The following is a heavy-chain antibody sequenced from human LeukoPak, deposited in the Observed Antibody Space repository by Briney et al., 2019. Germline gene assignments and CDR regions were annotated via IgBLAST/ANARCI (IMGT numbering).Heavy chain of an antibody. V-gene: IGHV3-33*01. CDR3: ARVPYGEYFDY. D-gene: IGHD4-17*01. CDR1: GFTFSSYG. CDR2: IWYDGSKK. J-gene: IGHJ4*02. Sequence: GGSLRLSCAASGFTFSSYGMHWVRQAPGKGLVWVAVIWYDGSKKYYAESVKGRFTISRDNSKNTLYLQMSSLRAEDTAVYFCARVPYGEYFDYWGQGTLVTV.